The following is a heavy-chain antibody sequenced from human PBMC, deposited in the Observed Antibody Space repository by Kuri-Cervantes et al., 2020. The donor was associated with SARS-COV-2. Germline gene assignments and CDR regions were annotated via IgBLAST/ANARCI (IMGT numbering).Heavy chain of an antibody. CDR2: IIPILGTA. CDR3: AREGSRSSSHPVYY. Sequence: SVKVSCKASGGTFSSYAISWVRQAPGQGLEWMGGIIPILGTANYAQKFQGRVTITADKSTSTAYMELSSLGSEDTAVYYCAREGSRSSSHPVYYWGQATLVTVSS. CDR1: GGTFSSYA. V-gene: IGHV1-69*10. D-gene: IGHD6-6*01. J-gene: IGHJ4*02.